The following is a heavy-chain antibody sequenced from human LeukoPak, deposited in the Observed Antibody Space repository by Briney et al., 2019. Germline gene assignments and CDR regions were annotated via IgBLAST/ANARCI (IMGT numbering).Heavy chain of an antibody. CDR2: ISSSGSYS. CDR3: ARLYYNDSSGSHFDY. D-gene: IGHD3-22*01. V-gene: IGHV3-11*03. CDR1: GFTFSDFY. J-gene: IGHJ4*02. Sequence: PGGSLRLSCAASGFTFSDFYMTWIRQAPGKGLEWVSYISSSGSYSNYADSVKGGFTISRDNAKNSLYLQLNSLRAEDTALFYCARLYYNDSSGSHFDYWGQGTLSPSPQ.